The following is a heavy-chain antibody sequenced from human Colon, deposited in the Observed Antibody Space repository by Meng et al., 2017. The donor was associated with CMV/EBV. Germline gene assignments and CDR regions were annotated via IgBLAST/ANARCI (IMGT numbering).Heavy chain of an antibody. V-gene: IGHV1-69*05. CDR2: DIPVFGTP. J-gene: IGHJ6*02. CDR3: AWPAQGNHYYYYALDI. CDR1: GGAFLNSA. Sequence: SVTVSCKASGGAFLNSAISWVRQAPGQGLEWMGGDIPVFGTPEYAKKFQGRLTITTDEATTTAYMELKNLRSEDTAVYYCAWPAQGNHYYYYALDIWGQGTAVTVSS.